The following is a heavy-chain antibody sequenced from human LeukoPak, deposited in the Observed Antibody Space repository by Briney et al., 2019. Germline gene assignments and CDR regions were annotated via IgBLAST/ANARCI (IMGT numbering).Heavy chain of an antibody. CDR2: IYYSGST. J-gene: IGHJ6*03. CDR1: GGSISSYY. Sequence: SETLSLTCTVSGGSISSYYWSWIRQPPGKGLEWIAYIYYSGSTNYNPSLQSRVTISVDTSNNQFSLKLSSVTAADTAVYYCARDSILPPRYYMDVWGKGTTVTISS. D-gene: IGHD3-9*01. V-gene: IGHV4-59*01. CDR3: ARDSILPPRYYMDV.